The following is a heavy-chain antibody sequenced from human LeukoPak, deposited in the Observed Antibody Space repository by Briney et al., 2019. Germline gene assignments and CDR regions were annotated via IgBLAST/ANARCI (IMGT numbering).Heavy chain of an antibody. J-gene: IGHJ4*02. CDR1: GFTFDDYA. CDR2: ISWNSDSV. V-gene: IGHV3-9*01. CDR3: AKDHGLRKTETHFDS. Sequence: GRSLRLSCAASGFTFDDYAMHWVRQAPGKGLEWISAISWNSDSVGYADSVKGRFTISRDNAENSLHLQMNGLRPEDTAFYYYAKDHGLRKTETHFDSWGQGTLVTVSS. D-gene: IGHD4-17*01.